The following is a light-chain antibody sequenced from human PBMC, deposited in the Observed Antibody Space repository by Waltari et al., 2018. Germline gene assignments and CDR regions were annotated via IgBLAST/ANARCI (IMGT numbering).Light chain of an antibody. J-gene: IGKJ1*01. CDR2: AAS. CDR3: QQTYSNFRT. Sequence: DIQMTQSPSSLSASVGDRVTITCRASQRISSYLNWYQQKPGKAPKLLIYAASRLESGVPSRFSGSGFGTDFTLTINGLQAEDFAAYYCQQTYSNFRTFGQGTKVDVK. V-gene: IGKV1-39*01. CDR1: QRISSY.